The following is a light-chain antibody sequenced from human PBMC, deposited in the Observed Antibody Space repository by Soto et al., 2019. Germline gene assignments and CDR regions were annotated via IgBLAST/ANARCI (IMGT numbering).Light chain of an antibody. CDR2: DAS. Sequence: DIQMTQSPSSLSASVGDRGTITCRASQGISNFLAWYQQKPGKVPKLLIYDASTLQSGVPSRFSGSGSGTDCTLTISSLQPEDVATYYCQKYNSAPRAFGQGTKVESK. CDR3: QKYNSAPRA. CDR1: QGISNF. V-gene: IGKV1-27*01. J-gene: IGKJ1*01.